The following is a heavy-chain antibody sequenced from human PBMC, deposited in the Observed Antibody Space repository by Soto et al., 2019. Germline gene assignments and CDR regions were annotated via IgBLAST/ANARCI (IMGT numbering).Heavy chain of an antibody. CDR1: GGSFSDHY. CDR3: ARRGGGNYPYYFDY. J-gene: IGHJ4*02. V-gene: IGHV4-34*12. D-gene: IGHD2-21*01. Sequence: SETLSLTCAVYGGSFSDHYWSWIRQPPGKGLEWIGEIIHSGRTNYNPSLKSRVTISEDTFKSQFSLKLNSVTAADTAVYYCARRGGGNYPYYFDYWDEGTLVTVSS. CDR2: IIHSGRT.